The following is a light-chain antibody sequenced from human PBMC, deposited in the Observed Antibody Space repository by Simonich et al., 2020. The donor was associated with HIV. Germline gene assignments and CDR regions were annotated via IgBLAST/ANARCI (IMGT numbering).Light chain of an antibody. Sequence: QSALTQPASVSGSPGQSITISCTGTSSDVGSYNLVSWYQQHPGKAPKLSIYDVSKRPSGVPDRFSGSKSGNTASLTISGLQSEDEADYYCCSYAGSYIFVVFGGGTKLTVL. V-gene: IGLV2-11*01. CDR1: SSDVGSYNL. J-gene: IGLJ2*01. CDR3: CSYAGSYIFVV. CDR2: DVS.